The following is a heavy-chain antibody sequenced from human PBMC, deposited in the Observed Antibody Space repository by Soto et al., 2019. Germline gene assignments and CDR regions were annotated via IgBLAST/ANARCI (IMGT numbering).Heavy chain of an antibody. CDR1: GGSISSYY. J-gene: IGHJ5*02. D-gene: IGHD3-10*01. Sequence: ETLSLTCTVSGGSISSYYWSWIRQPPGKGLEWIGYIYYSGSTNYNPSLKSRVTISVDTSKNQFSLKLSSVTAADTAVYYCARSTYYYGSGSYFGPWGQGTLVTVSS. CDR2: IYYSGST. CDR3: ARSTYYYGSGSYFGP. V-gene: IGHV4-59*01.